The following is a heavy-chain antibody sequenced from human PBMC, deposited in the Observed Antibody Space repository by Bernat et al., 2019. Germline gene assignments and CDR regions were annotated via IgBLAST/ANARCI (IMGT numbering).Heavy chain of an antibody. J-gene: IGHJ2*01. CDR1: GFSFSGYG. V-gene: IGHV3-33*01. D-gene: IGHD6-19*01. CDR2: IWYDGSNK. CDR3: ARDIGSGWYSDGYFDL. Sequence: QVQLVESGGGVVQPGTSLRLSCAASGFSFSGYGMHWVRQAPGKGLEWVTVIWYDGSNKYYADSVKGRFTISRDNSKNTLYLQMNSLRAEDTAVYYCARDIGSGWYSDGYFDLWGRGTLVTVSS.